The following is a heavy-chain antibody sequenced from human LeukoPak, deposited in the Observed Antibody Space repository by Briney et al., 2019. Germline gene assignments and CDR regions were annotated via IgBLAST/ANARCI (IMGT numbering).Heavy chain of an antibody. V-gene: IGHV4-59*01. D-gene: IGHD6-13*01. CDR3: ARDPGQQLVYFDY. J-gene: IGHJ4*02. CDR1: GGSISSYY. CDR2: IYYSGST. Sequence: PSETLFLTCTVSGGSISSYYWSWIRQPPGKGLEWIGYIYYSGSTNYIPSLKSRVTISVDTSKNQFSLKLSSVTAADTAVYYCARDPGQQLVYFDYWGQGTLVTVSS.